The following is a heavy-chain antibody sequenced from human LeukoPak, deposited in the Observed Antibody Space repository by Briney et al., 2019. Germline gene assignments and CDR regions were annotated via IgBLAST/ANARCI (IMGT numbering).Heavy chain of an antibody. Sequence: GGSLRLSCAASGFTFSSYAMHWVRQAPGKGLEYVSAISSNGGSTYYANSVKGRFTISRDNSKNTLYLQMGSLRAEVMAVYYCARRFRPRPVPAFYYYYMDVWGKGTTVTVSS. D-gene: IGHD2-2*01. CDR2: ISSNGGST. J-gene: IGHJ6*03. CDR3: ARRFRPRPVPAFYYYYMDV. CDR1: GFTFSSYA. V-gene: IGHV3-64*01.